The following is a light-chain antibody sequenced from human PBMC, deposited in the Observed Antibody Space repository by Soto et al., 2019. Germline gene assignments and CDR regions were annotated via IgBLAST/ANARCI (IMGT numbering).Light chain of an antibody. CDR2: DVS. V-gene: IGLV2-14*03. Sequence: QSALTQPASVSGSPGQSITITCTGTRSDIGANNFVSWYQQHPGEVPKLMLYDVSIRPSGVSNRVSGSKSGNTASLTISGLQAEDEADYYCTSLTTSTTMIFGGRIKLTVL. CDR1: RSDIGANNF. CDR3: TSLTTSTTMI. J-gene: IGLJ2*01.